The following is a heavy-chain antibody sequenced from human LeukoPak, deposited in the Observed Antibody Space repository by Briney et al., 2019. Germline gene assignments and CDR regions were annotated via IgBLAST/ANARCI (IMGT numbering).Heavy chain of an antibody. CDR3: ARDIRDSSWNLHYYYGMDV. D-gene: IGHD6-13*01. J-gene: IGHJ6*02. Sequence: PGGSLRLSCAASGFTFSSYAMHWVRQAPGKGLEWVAVISYDGSNKYYADSVKGRFTISRDNSKNTLYLQMNSLRAEDTAVYYCARDIRDSSWNLHYYYGMDVWGQGTTVTVSS. CDR1: GFTFSSYA. V-gene: IGHV3-30*14. CDR2: ISYDGSNK.